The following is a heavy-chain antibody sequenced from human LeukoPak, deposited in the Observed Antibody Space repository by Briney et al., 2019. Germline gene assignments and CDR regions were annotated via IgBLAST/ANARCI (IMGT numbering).Heavy chain of an antibody. CDR1: RGSLSGGGFY. Sequence: SQTLSLTCTVSRGSLSGGGFYWAWIRQHPGQGLEWIGYITHSGSTYYNPALESRISIFRDTSKNQFSLSLTSLTAADTAVYFCASVDWESYYLDSWGQGSLVTVSS. CDR3: ASVDWESYYLDS. V-gene: IGHV4-31*03. J-gene: IGHJ4*02. D-gene: IGHD1-26*01. CDR2: ITHSGST.